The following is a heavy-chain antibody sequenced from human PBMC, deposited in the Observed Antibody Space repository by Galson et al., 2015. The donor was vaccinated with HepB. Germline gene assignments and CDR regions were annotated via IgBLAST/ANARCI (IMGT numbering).Heavy chain of an antibody. CDR2: VGGSGINT. CDR3: AKADRPSYYSLDV. Sequence: SLRLSCAASGFTFSQLTMNWVRQAPGQGLEWVSAVGGSGINTHYADSVTGRFIVSRDNSKNTLYLQMNSLRVDDTAVYYCAKADRPSYYSLDVWAKGPRSPSP. V-gene: IGHV3-23*01. J-gene: IGHJ6*02. D-gene: IGHD6-19*01. CDR1: GFTFSQLT.